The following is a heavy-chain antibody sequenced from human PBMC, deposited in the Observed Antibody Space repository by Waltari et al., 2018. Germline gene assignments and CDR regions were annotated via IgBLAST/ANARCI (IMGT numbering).Heavy chain of an antibody. CDR1: GGSISSYY. CDR3: ARGPPDYGSYFDY. D-gene: IGHD3-10*01. Sequence: QVQLQESGPGLVKPSETLSLTCTVSGGSISSYYWTWLRQPPGKGLEWIGYIYYSGSTNYNPSLKSRVTISVDTSKNQFSLKLSSVTAADTAVYYCARGPPDYGSYFDYWGQGTLVTVSS. J-gene: IGHJ4*02. V-gene: IGHV4-59*01. CDR2: IYYSGST.